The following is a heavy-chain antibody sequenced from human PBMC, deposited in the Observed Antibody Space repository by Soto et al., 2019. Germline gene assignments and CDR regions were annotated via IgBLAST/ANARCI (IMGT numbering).Heavy chain of an antibody. CDR2: TYYRSKWYN. J-gene: IGHJ3*02. V-gene: IGHV6-1*01. CDR1: GDSVSSNSAA. CDR3: ARLYYFTPAAYTSGWYPDI. Sequence: SQTLSLTCAISGDSVSSNSAAWNWIRQSPSRGLEWLGRTYYRSKWYNDYAVSVKSRITINPDTSKNQFSLQLNSVTPEDTAVYYCARLYYFTPAAYTSGWYPDIWGQGTMVTVSS. D-gene: IGHD6-19*01.